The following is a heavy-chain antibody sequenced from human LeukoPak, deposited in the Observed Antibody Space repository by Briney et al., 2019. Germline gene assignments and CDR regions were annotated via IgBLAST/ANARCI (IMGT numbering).Heavy chain of an antibody. J-gene: IGHJ5*02. V-gene: IGHV3-21*01. CDR3: ARRFRYYYDSSGYYWDWFDP. D-gene: IGHD3-22*01. CDR1: GFTFSSYS. CDR2: IISSSSYI. Sequence: GGSLRLSCAASGFTFSSYSMNWIRQAPGKRLEWVSFIISSSSYIYYADSVNGRITISRDNAKNSLYLQMNSLSAEDTAVYYCARRFRYYYDSSGYYWDWFDPWGQGTLVTVSS.